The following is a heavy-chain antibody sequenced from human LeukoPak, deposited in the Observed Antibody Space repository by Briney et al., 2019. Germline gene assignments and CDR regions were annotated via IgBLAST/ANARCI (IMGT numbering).Heavy chain of an antibody. J-gene: IGHJ4*02. V-gene: IGHV3-30*18. CDR3: AKPVDRCSSSWPYFDY. CDR1: GFTFSTYG. D-gene: IGHD6-13*01. Sequence: GRSLRLSCAAPGFTFSTYGMHWVRQAPGKGLEWVAVVSYDGSNKYHADSVKGRFTISRDNSKNTLYLQMNSLRAEDTAVYYCAKPVDRCSSSWPYFDYWGQGTLVTVSS. CDR2: VSYDGSNK.